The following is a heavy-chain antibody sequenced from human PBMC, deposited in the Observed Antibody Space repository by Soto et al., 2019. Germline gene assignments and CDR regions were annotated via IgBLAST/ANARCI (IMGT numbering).Heavy chain of an antibody. V-gene: IGHV1-2*02. D-gene: IGHD3-10*01. CDR2: VDPNSGAP. Sequence: QVQLVQSGAEMKKPGASVKVSCRPSGYSFTAFYIHWVRQAPGQGLEWMGWVDPNSGAPRNAKKFQARVTITRTTSPSTVYKELNWLRSDYTAVYYCARDNYGPLDYWGQGTLVTVSS. J-gene: IGHJ4*02. CDR1: GYSFTAFY. CDR3: ARDNYGPLDY.